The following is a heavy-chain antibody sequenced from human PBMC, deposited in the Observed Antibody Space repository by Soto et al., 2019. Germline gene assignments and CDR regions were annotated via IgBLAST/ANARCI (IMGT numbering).Heavy chain of an antibody. Sequence: GESLKISCNGSGYSFTSYWIGWVRQMPWKGLEWMGIIYPGDSDTRYRPSFQGQVTISADKSISTAYLQWSSLKASDTAMYYCARGGEYSYGYYYYYGMDVWGQGTTVTVSS. J-gene: IGHJ6*02. CDR3: ARGGEYSYGYYYYYGMDV. CDR2: IYPGDSDT. D-gene: IGHD5-18*01. CDR1: GYSFTSYW. V-gene: IGHV5-51*01.